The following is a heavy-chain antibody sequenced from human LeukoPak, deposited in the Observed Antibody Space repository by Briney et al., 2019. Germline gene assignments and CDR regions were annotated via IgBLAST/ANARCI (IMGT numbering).Heavy chain of an antibody. J-gene: IGHJ4*02. Sequence: GGSLRLSCAASGFSFSSFWMGWVRQVSGKGLEWVANIRQDGNEKYYVDSVKGRFTISRDNAKNSLFLQMNSLRAEDTAVYYCARPRQDYWGQGTLVTVSS. V-gene: IGHV3-7*04. CDR2: IRQDGNEK. CDR1: GFSFSSFW. CDR3: ARPRQDY.